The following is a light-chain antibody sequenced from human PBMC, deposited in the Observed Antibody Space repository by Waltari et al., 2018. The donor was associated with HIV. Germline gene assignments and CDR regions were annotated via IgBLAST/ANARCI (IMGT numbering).Light chain of an antibody. CDR3: QSYDSSLSGSDV. CDR2: NNS. Sequence: QSVLTQPPSVSGAPGKRVTISCTGSSPHIGAGYDAKRYQQPPGTAPKLLIYNNSNRPSGVPDRFSGSKSGTSASLAITGLQAEDEADYYCQSYDSSLSGSDVFGTGTKVTVL. V-gene: IGLV1-40*01. CDR1: SPHIGAGYD. J-gene: IGLJ1*01.